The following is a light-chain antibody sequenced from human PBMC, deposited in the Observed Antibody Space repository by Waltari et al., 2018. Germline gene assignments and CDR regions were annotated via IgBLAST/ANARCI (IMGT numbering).Light chain of an antibody. CDR1: QSLFFSSNNRNH. CDR2: VAY. J-gene: IGKJ1*01. V-gene: IGKV4-1*01. CDR3: QQYAVTPPT. Sequence: DTVLIQSPASLPLSLCEQATISCQSSQSLFFSSNNRNHLAWYQQKPGQPPKLLIFVAYTRESGVPDRFSGSGSGTDFNLTISSLQAEDVAVYYCQQYAVTPPTCGHGTKVEIK.